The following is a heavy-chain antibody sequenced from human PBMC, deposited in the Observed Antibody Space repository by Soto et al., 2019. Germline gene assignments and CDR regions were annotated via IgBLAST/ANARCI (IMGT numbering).Heavy chain of an antibody. CDR1: GFTFSSYS. V-gene: IGHV3-23*01. D-gene: IGHD1-7*01. CDR2: ITASGGTT. J-gene: IGHJ3*02. CDR3: AKCMKAYWNYGANHI. Sequence: GGSLSLSCAASGFTFSSYSMTWVRQAPGKGLEWVAHITASGGTTYYADSVKGRFTISRDTSRNTLYLQMNSLRAEDTALYYCAKCMKAYWNYGANHIWGQGTMVTVSS.